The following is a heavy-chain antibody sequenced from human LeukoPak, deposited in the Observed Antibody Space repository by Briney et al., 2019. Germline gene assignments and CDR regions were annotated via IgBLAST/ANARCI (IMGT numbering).Heavy chain of an antibody. V-gene: IGHV3-48*03. J-gene: IGHJ4*02. CDR1: GFTFSSYE. CDR3: AREGWTSTDYYDTSGYFDY. CDR2: ISSGGSSI. D-gene: IGHD3-22*01. Sequence: GGSLRLSCAASGFTFSSYEMNWVRQAPGKGLEWVSYISSGGSSIYYADSVKGRFTISRDNAKNSVYLQMNSLRAEDTAVYYCAREGWTSTDYYDTSGYFDYWGQGTLVTVSS.